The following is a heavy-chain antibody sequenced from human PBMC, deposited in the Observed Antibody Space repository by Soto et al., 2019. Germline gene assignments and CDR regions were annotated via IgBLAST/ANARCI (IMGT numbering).Heavy chain of an antibody. V-gene: IGHV1-69*12. D-gene: IGHD2-21*01. Sequence: QVQLVQSGAEVKKPGSSVKVSCKASGGTFSSNAISWVRQAPGQGLEWIGGIIPIFGTANYAQKFQDRVTIIADETTSTAYMELSSLRSEDTDVDFCARRSRRDGYNTLDDWGQGTLVTVSS. CDR3: ARRSRRDGYNTLDD. CDR2: IIPIFGTA. CDR1: GGTFSSNA. J-gene: IGHJ4*02.